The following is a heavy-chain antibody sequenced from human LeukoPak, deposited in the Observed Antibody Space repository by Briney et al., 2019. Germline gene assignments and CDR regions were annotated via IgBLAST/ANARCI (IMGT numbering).Heavy chain of an antibody. J-gene: IGHJ4*02. D-gene: IGHD4-17*01. CDR3: ARDRNYADYGSYYFDH. CDR2: IYHSGST. V-gene: IGHV4-30-2*01. Sequence: PSETLSLTCAVSGGSISRNSFSWNWIRQPPGKGLEWIGDIYHSGSTYYNPSLESRVTISIDRSKNQFSLKLRSVTAADTAVYYCARDRNYADYGSYYFDHWGQGILVTASS. CDR1: GGSISRNSFS.